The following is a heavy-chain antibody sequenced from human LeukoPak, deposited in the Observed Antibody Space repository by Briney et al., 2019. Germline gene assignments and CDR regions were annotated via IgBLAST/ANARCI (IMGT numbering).Heavy chain of an antibody. D-gene: IGHD5-18*01. CDR2: SSSSSNTI. CDR3: ARVAGYSSEGYYYYYMDV. CDR1: GFTVSNYS. V-gene: IGHV3-48*01. Sequence: GGSLRLSCAASGFTVSNYSMNWVRQAPGKGLEWISYSSSSSNTIYYADSVKGRFTISRDNAKNSLYLQMNSLRAEDTAVYYCARVAGYSSEGYYYYYMDVWGKGTTVTVSS. J-gene: IGHJ6*03.